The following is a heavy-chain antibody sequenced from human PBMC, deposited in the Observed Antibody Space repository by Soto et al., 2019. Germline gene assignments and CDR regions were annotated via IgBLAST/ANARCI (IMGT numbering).Heavy chain of an antibody. CDR2: ISPFNGHT. J-gene: IGHJ5*02. Sequence: QVQLVQSVTEVKKPGASVKVSCKTSGYTFINFGLGWVRQAPGQGLEWMGWISPFNGHTHYAQKFQGRVSLTTDTSTSTAFLELRSLTYDATAVYYCAREPPRTTAGLNYFDPWGQGTLVTVSS. V-gene: IGHV1-18*01. CDR1: GYTFINFG. CDR3: AREPPRTTAGLNYFDP. D-gene: IGHD1-1*01.